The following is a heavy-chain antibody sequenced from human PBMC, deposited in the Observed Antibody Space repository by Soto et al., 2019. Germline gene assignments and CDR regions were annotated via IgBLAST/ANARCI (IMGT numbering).Heavy chain of an antibody. CDR2: ISYDGSNE. CDR1: GFKFIIYG. Sequence: HPGGSLRLSCATSGFKFIIYGIHWVRQTPGKGLEWVAHISYDGSNEHYVDSVKGRFTISRDNSKNTLDLQMNSLRFEDTAVYYCARSPRAYGSGSYYNSGWFDPWGQGTLVTVSS. D-gene: IGHD3-10*01. CDR3: ARSPRAYGSGSYYNSGWFDP. V-gene: IGHV3-30*03. J-gene: IGHJ5*02.